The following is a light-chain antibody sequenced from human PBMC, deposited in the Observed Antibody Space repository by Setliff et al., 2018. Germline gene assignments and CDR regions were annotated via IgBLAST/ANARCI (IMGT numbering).Light chain of an antibody. CDR1: SSDIGTFNL. Sequence: QSALAQPASVSGSPGQSITISCTGTSSDIGTFNLVSWYQQYPGKAPKLMIYQVTKRPSGVSDRFSGSKSANTASLTISGLQAEDEADYYCSSYAGSAISIVFGGGTKVTV. CDR2: QVT. V-gene: IGLV2-23*02. CDR3: SSYAGSAISIV. J-gene: IGLJ3*02.